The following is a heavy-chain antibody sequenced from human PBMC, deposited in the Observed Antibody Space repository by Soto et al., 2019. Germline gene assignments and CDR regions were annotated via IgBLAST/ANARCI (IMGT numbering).Heavy chain of an antibody. V-gene: IGHV1-69*13. Sequence: SVKVSCKASGYTFTGYYMHWVRQAPGQGLEWMGGVAPIFGTTLYAHKFKGRLTISADESTGTAFMELTSLRSNDTAVYYCARRIVMIVLPVYHMDVWGQGTTVTVSS. J-gene: IGHJ6*02. CDR3: ARRIVMIVLPVYHMDV. CDR2: VAPIFGTT. D-gene: IGHD3-22*01. CDR1: GYTFTGYY.